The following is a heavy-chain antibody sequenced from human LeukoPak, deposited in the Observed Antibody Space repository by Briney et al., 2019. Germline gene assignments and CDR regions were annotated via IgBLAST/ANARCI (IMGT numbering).Heavy chain of an antibody. D-gene: IGHD4-17*01. Sequence: GGSLRLSCAASGFTVSSNYMSWVRQAPGKGLEWVSVIYSGGSTYYADSVKGRFTISRDNSKNTLYLQMNSLRAEDTAVYYCAGVRVTTTLIDYWGQGTLVTVSS. J-gene: IGHJ4*02. V-gene: IGHV3-53*01. CDR3: AGVRVTTTLIDY. CDR1: GFTVSSNY. CDR2: IYSGGST.